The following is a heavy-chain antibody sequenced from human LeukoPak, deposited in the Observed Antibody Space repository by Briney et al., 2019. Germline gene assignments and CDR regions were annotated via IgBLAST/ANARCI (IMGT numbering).Heavy chain of an antibody. CDR2: ISYDGSNK. V-gene: IGHV3-30*18. CDR1: GFTFSSYG. Sequence: PGGSLRLSCAASGFTFSSYGMHWVRQAPGKGLEWVAVISYDGSNKYYADSVKGRFTISRDNSKNTLYLQMNSLRAEDTAVYYCAKDPYYDFWSGYYDYYYYGMDVWGQGTTVTVSS. J-gene: IGHJ6*02. D-gene: IGHD3-3*01. CDR3: AKDPYYDFWSGYYDYYYYGMDV.